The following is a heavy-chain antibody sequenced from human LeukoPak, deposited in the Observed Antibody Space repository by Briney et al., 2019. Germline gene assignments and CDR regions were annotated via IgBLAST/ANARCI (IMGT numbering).Heavy chain of an antibody. CDR2: IYHSGST. J-gene: IGHJ3*02. CDR3: ARTSIAARRANAFDI. Sequence: SQTLSLTCAVSGGSISSGGYSWSWIRQPPGKGLEWIGYIYHSGSTYYNPSLKSRVTISVDRSKNQFSLKLSSVTAADTAVYYCARTSIAARRANAFDIWGQGTMVTVSS. CDR1: GGSISSGGYS. D-gene: IGHD6-6*01. V-gene: IGHV4-30-2*01.